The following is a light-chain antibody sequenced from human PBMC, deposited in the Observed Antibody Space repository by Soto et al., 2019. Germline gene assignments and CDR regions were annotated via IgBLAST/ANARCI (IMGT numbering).Light chain of an antibody. J-gene: IGLJ7*01. V-gene: IGLV1-40*01. CDR3: LSFDANLSGAV. CDR1: SSNIGAHYD. CDR2: GNN. Sequence: QSVLTQPPSVSGAPGQRVTISCSGTSSNIGAHYDVHWYHQVPGTAPKLLIYGNNNRPSGVPDRFSGSRSGTSASLGITGLQAEDEADYYCLSFDANLSGAVFGGGTQLTVL.